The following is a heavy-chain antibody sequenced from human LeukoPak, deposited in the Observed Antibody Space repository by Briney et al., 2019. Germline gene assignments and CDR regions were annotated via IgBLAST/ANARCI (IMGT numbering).Heavy chain of an antibody. V-gene: IGHV3-21*01. CDR2: ISSSSSHM. J-gene: IGHJ4*02. CDR1: GFTFKIYS. CDR3: ARDDTSVHFFDY. D-gene: IGHD1-1*01. Sequence: GGSLRLSCAASGFTFKIYSMNWVRQAPGKGLEWVSSISSSSSHMYYADSVKGRFTIFRDNAKNSLYLQMNTLRAEDTAVYYCARDDTSVHFFDYWGQGTLVTVSS.